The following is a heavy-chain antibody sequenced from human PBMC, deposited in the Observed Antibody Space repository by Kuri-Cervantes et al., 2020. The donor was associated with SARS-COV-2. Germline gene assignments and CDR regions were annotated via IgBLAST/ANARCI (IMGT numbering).Heavy chain of an antibody. V-gene: IGHV3-23*01. CDR2: ISANGGRT. D-gene: IGHD3-16*01. J-gene: IGHJ4*02. CDR1: GFNFGNYA. Sequence: GESLKISCAASGFNFGNYAMTWVRQAPGKDLEWVSFISANGGRTYYADSVKGRFTVSRDNSKNTLYLQMNSLRGDDTAVYYCAILETLWLHGYFDYWGQGTLVTVSS. CDR3: AILETLWLHGYFDY.